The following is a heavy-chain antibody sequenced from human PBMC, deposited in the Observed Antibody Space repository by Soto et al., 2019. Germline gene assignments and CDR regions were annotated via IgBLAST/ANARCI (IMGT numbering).Heavy chain of an antibody. J-gene: IGHJ3*02. V-gene: IGHV3-11*01. CDR3: ARGQRLAHPYFGI. CDR2: ISSSGSNV. CDR1: AFSFSEHY. D-gene: IGHD6-25*01. Sequence: QAQLVESGGGLVKPGGSLRLSCAASAFSFSEHYMSWIRQAPGKGLEWVSFISSSGSNVYHADSVKGRFTISRDNAKNSLDLQMNSLRAEDTAVYYCARGQRLAHPYFGIWGQGTMVTVSS.